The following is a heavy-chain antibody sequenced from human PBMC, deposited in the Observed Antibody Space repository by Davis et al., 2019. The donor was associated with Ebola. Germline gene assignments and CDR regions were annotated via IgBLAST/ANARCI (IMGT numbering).Heavy chain of an antibody. D-gene: IGHD4-11*01. CDR2: MRYDDSDK. CDR3: AKPLYSNYEGIYD. CDR1: GFTFRLYG. Sequence: GGSLRLSCAASGFTFRLYGMHWVRQAPDKGLEWLAFMRYDDSDKYYADSLKGRFTISRDISKNTLYLQMSSLRSEDTALYFCAKPLYSNYEGIYDWGQGTLVTVSS. J-gene: IGHJ4*02. V-gene: IGHV3-30*02.